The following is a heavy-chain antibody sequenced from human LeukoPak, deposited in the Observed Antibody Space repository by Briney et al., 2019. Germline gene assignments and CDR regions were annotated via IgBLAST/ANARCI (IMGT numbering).Heavy chain of an antibody. CDR2: IIPIFGTA. CDR3: ARESLPLRAFDI. Sequence: SVKVSCKASGGTFSSYAISWVRQAPGQGLEWMGRIIPIFGTANYAQKFQGRVTITTDESTSTAYMELSSLRSEDTAVYYCARESLPLRAFDIWGQGTMVTVSS. V-gene: IGHV1-69*05. CDR1: GGTFSSYA. J-gene: IGHJ3*02.